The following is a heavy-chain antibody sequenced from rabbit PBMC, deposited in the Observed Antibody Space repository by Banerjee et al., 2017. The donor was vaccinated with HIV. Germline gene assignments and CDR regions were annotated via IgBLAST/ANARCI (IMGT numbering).Heavy chain of an antibody. Sequence: QEQLEESGGDLVKPEGSLTLTCTASGFTLSSYWMWWVRQAPGKGLEWIACIGAGSSGTTYYASWAKGRFTISKASSTTVTLQMTSLTAADTAIYFCARSGSAGYGHNLWGPGTLVTVS. V-gene: IGHV1S45*01. J-gene: IGHJ4*01. CDR2: IGAGSSGTT. CDR1: GFTLSSYW. CDR3: ARSGSAGYGHNL. D-gene: IGHD4-2*01.